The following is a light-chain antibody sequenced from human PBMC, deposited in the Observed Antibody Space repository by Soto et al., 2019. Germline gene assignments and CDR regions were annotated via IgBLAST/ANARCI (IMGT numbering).Light chain of an antibody. J-gene: IGKJ3*01. CDR1: QSVNSNY. CDR2: GAS. V-gene: IGKV3-20*01. CDR3: QQYGNSPPEFT. Sequence: EIGLTQSPGTLSLSPGERATLSCRASQSVNSNYLAWYQQRPGQAPRLLIFGASYRATGIPDRFSGSGSGTDFTLTISRLEPEDFAVYYCQQYGNSPPEFTFGPGTKVDSK.